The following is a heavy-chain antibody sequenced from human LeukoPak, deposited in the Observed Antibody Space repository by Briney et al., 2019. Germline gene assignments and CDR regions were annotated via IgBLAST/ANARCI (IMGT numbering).Heavy chain of an antibody. J-gene: IGHJ3*02. Sequence: PSGTLSLTCAVSGDSISSSNWWTWVRQPPGKGLEWIGEIYHSGSTNYNASLKSRVTISVDKSKNQFSLKLSSVTAADTAVYYCARTTITGTTVVAFDIWGQGTMVTVSS. CDR2: IYHSGST. CDR3: ARTTITGTTVVAFDI. CDR1: GDSISSSNW. V-gene: IGHV4-4*02. D-gene: IGHD1-20*01.